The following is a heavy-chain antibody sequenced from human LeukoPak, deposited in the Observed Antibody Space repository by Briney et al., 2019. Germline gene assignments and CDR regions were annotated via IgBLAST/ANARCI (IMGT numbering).Heavy chain of an antibody. CDR2: ISGSGTTI. V-gene: IGHV3-11*04. J-gene: IGHJ4*02. CDR1: GFPFSDYY. Sequence: GGSLRLSCAASGFPFSDYYINWIRQAPGKGLEWVSYISGSGTTIYYADSVKGRFTISRDNAKNSLSLQMNSLRAADTAVYYCARNRWGITMVRGVSLDYWGQGTLVTVSS. D-gene: IGHD3-10*01. CDR3: ARNRWGITMVRGVSLDY.